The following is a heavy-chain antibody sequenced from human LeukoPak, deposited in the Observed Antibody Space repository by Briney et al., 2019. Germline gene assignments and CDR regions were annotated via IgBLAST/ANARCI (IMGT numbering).Heavy chain of an antibody. CDR1: GFTFSSYW. CDR2: IQQDGSAK. V-gene: IGHV3-7*04. J-gene: IGHJ4*02. D-gene: IGHD3-10*01. CDR3: VRDFGPHGY. Sequence: GGSLRLSCAASGFTFSSYWMSWVRQAPGKGLEWVANIQQDGSAKYYVDSVRGRFTISRDNAKNSLYLQMNSLRAEETAVYYCVRDFGPHGYWGQGTLVTVSS.